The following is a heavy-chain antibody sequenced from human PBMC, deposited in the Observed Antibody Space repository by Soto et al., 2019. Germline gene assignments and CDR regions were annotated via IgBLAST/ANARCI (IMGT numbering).Heavy chain of an antibody. J-gene: IGHJ6*02. V-gene: IGHV4-31*03. CDR2: IYYSGST. Sequence: SETLSLTCTVSGGSISSGGYYWSWIRQHPGKGLEWIGYIYYSGSTYYNPSLKSRVTISVDTSRNQFSLKLSSVTAADTAVYYCAREYAYSRSWVGSARSHYYGMDVWGQGTTVTVS. CDR3: AREYAYSRSWVGSARSHYYGMDV. CDR1: GGSISSGGYY. D-gene: IGHD6-13*01.